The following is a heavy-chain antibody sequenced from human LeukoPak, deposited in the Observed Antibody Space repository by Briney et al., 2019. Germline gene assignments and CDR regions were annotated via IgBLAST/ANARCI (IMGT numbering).Heavy chain of an antibody. V-gene: IGHV3-30-3*01. CDR2: ISYDGSNK. Sequence: PGRSLRVSCAASGFTFSSYAMHWVRQAPGKGLEWVAVISYDGSNKYYADSVKGRFTISRDNSKNTLYLQMNSLRAEDTAVYYCARLLCINCSSTSCFTPSLDAFDIWGQGTMVTVSS. D-gene: IGHD2-2*02. J-gene: IGHJ3*02. CDR1: GFTFSSYA. CDR3: ARLLCINCSSTSCFTPSLDAFDI.